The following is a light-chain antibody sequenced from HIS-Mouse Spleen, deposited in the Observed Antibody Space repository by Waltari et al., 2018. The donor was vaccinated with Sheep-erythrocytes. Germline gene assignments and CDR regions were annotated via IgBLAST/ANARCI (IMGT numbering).Light chain of an antibody. CDR3: QQYGSSPWT. CDR2: GAS. Sequence: EIVLTQSPGTLSFSPVEMTTLSCRASQSVSSSYLAWYQQKPGQAPRLLNYGASSRATGIPDRFSGSGSGTDFTLTISRLEPEDFAVYYCQQYGSSPWTFGQGTK. J-gene: IGKJ1*01. CDR1: QSVSSSY. V-gene: IGKV3-20*01.